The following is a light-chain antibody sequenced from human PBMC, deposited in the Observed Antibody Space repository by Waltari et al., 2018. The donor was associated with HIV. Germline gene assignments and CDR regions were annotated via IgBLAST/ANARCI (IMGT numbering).Light chain of an antibody. CDR3: CSFAGSNFV. CDR1: LRDVGSYGY. J-gene: IGLJ1*01. CDR2: DVT. V-gene: IGLV2-23*02. Sequence: QSALTQPASVSGSPGPAIPIPCPGSLRDVGSYGYLSWYQQHPGTAPTLIISDVTERPSGISNRFSGSKSGTTASLTISGLQAEDEAEYFCCSFAGSNFVFGSGTKVTVL.